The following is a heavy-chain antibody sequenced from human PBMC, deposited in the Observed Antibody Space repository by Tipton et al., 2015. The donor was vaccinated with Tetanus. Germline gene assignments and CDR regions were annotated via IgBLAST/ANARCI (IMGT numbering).Heavy chain of an antibody. J-gene: IGHJ6*02. CDR3: ARDQIVEQATRDHDYGVDV. CDR1: GFTFGIYA. Sequence: SLRLSCAGSGFTFGIYAMSWVRQAPGKGLEWVSAISGGGDRTFYADSVKGRFTISRDNSKNTLYLQMSSLRAEDTAVYYCARDQIVEQATRDHDYGVDVWGQGTTVTVSS. CDR2: ISGGGDRT. D-gene: IGHD3-22*01. V-gene: IGHV3-23*01.